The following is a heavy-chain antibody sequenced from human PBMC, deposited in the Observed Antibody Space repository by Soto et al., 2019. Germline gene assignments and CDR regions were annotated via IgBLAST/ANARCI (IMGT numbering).Heavy chain of an antibody. J-gene: IGHJ5*01. CDR2: ISSSGSTI. V-gene: IGHV3-48*03. D-gene: IGHD3-22*01. Sequence: GGSLRLSCAASGVTFSSYEMNWVRQAPGKGLEWVSYISSSGSTIYYADSVKGRFTISRDNAKNSLYLQMNSLRADETAVYYCARDSGYYDSSRSFDSWGKGKLVPVS. CDR1: GVTFSSYE. CDR3: ARDSGYYDSSRSFDS.